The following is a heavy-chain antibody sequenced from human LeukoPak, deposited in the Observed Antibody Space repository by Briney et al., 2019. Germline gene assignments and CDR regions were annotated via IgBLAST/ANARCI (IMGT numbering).Heavy chain of an antibody. Sequence: ASVKVSCKASGYTFTSYGISWVRQAPGQELVWMGWISAYNGNTIYAQKLQGRVTMTTDTSTSTAYMELRSLRSDDTAVYYCASTESYYDSSGLYYFDYWGQGTLVTVSS. J-gene: IGHJ4*02. V-gene: IGHV1-18*01. CDR1: GYTFTSYG. CDR3: ASTESYYDSSGLYYFDY. CDR2: ISAYNGNT. D-gene: IGHD3-22*01.